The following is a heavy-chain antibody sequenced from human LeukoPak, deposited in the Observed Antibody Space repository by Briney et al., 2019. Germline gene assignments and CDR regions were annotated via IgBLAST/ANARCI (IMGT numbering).Heavy chain of an antibody. CDR2: INTNTGNP. D-gene: IGHD3-9*01. J-gene: IGHJ4*02. V-gene: IGHV7-4-1*02. Sequence: ASVKVSCKASGYTFTSYAMNWVRQAPGQGLEWMGWINTNTGNPMYAQAFTGRFVFSSDTSVSTAYLQISSLKVEDTAVYYCARDFGMGYFDWYYWGQGTLVTVSS. CDR3: ARDFGMGYFDWYY. CDR1: GYTFTSYA.